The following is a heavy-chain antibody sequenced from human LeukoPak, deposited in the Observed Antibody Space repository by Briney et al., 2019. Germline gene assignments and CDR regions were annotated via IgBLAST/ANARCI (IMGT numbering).Heavy chain of an antibody. J-gene: IGHJ4*02. CDR3: AESGPYRSGSYSLDY. CDR2: IRYDGSNK. D-gene: IGHD3-10*01. V-gene: IGHV3-30*02. CDR1: GFTFSSYG. Sequence: GGSLRLSCAASGFTFSSYGMHWVRQAPGKGLEGVAFIRYDGSNKYYADSVKGRFTISGDNSKNTLYLPMNSLRAEDTAVYYCAESGPYRSGSYSLDYWGQGTLVTVSS.